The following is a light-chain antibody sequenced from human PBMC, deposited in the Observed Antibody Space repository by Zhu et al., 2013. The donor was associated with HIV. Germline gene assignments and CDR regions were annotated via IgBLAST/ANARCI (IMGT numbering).Light chain of an antibody. J-gene: IGKJ2*01. CDR3: QQYDNFPRYT. Sequence: EIVLTQSPGTLSLSPGDTATLSCRASQSVSSSYLAWYQHKPGQPPRLLLYGSSSRAPGIPERFSGSGSGTDFTFTISSLQPEDIATYYCQQYDNFPRYTFGQGTKLEIK. CDR2: GSS. CDR1: QSVSSSY. V-gene: IGKV3-20*01.